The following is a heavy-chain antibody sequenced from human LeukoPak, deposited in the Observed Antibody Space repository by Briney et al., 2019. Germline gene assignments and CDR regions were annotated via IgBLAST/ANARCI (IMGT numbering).Heavy chain of an antibody. J-gene: IGHJ3*02. V-gene: IGHV4-59*01. D-gene: IGHD3-10*01. Sequence: SETLSLTCTVSGGSISRYYWSWIRQPPGKGLEWIGYIFYSGSTNYNPSLKSRVTISLDTSKNQFSLKLSSVTAADTAVYHCASSHITLVRGITWNDVFDIWGQGTMVTVSS. CDR2: IFYSGST. CDR3: ASSHITLVRGITWNDVFDI. CDR1: GGSISRYY.